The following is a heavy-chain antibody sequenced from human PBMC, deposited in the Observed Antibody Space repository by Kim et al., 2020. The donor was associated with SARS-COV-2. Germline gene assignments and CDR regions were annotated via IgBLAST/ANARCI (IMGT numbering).Heavy chain of an antibody. Sequence: KYHAASVRGRFTNSRDKSKNTLYLQMTSLRDEDTAVDYCATDRAGMDVWGQGTTVTVSS. CDR2: K. J-gene: IGHJ6*02. CDR3: ATDRAGMDV. V-gene: IGHV3-23*01. D-gene: IGHD3-10*01.